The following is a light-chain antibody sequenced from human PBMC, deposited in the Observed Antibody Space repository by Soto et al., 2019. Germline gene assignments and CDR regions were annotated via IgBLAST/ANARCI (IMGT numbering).Light chain of an antibody. J-gene: IGLJ2*01. CDR1: SSNIGGNT. CDR2: GNN. CDR3: AAWDDSLNGHVV. V-gene: IGLV1-44*01. Sequence: QPVLTQPPSASGTPGQRVTISCSGSSSNIGGNTVNWYQQLPGTAPKLLIYGNNQRPSGVPDRFSGSKSGTSASLAISGLQSEDEADYYCAAWDDSLNGHVVFGGGTKLTVL.